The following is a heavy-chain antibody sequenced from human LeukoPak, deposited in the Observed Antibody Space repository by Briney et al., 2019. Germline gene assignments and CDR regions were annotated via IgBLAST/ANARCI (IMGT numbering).Heavy chain of an antibody. V-gene: IGHV3-74*01. CDR3: TRRVSATRWFDP. D-gene: IGHD2-15*01. CDR1: GFTVSSNY. J-gene: IGHJ5*02. Sequence: GGSLRLSFAASGFTVSSNYMSWVRQAPGKGLEWVSRISDDGSATIYADSVKGRFTISRDNAENTMYLQMNSLTVEDTAVYYCTRRVSATRWFDPWGQGTLVTVSS. CDR2: ISDDGSAT.